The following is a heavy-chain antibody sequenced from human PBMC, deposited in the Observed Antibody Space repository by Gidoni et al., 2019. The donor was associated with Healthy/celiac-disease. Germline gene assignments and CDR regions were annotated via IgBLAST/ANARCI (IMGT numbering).Heavy chain of an antibody. V-gene: IGHV3-23*01. J-gene: IGHJ6*02. CDR3: PKAKAAAGTQWFDYYYYDGMAV. D-gene: IGHD6-13*01. Sequence: EVQLLESGGGWVQPGGSLRPSCAASGFIFSSSAMSWVRQSQWKGLEGFSDISVSVVSSYFADSLNGRFTISRDTSKNPLYLQINSLRAEDTSVYYCPKAKAAAGTQWFDYYYYDGMAVWGQVTTVTVSS. CDR1: GFIFSSSA. CDR2: ISVSVVSS.